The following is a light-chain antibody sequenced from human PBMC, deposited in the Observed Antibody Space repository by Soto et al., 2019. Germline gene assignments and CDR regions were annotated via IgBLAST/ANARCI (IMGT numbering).Light chain of an antibody. CDR3: QEYETFSPWT. CDR2: KAS. CDR1: QSIDIW. J-gene: IGKJ1*01. Sequence: DIQMSQSPSTLSASVGDRVTIACRASQSIDIWLAWYQQKPGKAPKLLIYKASILQSGVPSRFSGSGSGTQFTLTISSLQPDDFATYYCQEYETFSPWTFGQGTKVDIK. V-gene: IGKV1-5*03.